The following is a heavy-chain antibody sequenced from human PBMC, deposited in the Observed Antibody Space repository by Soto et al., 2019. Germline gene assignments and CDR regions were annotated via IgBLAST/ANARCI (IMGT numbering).Heavy chain of an antibody. CDR2: INAGNRNT. J-gene: IGHJ4*02. D-gene: IGHD2-15*01. V-gene: IGHV1-3*01. CDR1: GYPFTTYI. Sequence: QVQLVQSGAEVKKPGASVKISCKASGYPFTTYILYWMRQAPGQRLEWMGWINAGNRNTKYSQKFQDRVTITRDTSAGTAYMELSSPRSEDTAVYYCASAHGDNLCYHDYWGQGTPVTVSS. CDR3: ASAHGDNLCYHDY.